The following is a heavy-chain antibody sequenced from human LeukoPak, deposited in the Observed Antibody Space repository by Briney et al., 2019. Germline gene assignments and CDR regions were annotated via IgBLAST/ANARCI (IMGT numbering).Heavy chain of an antibody. V-gene: IGHV3-21*04. J-gene: IGHJ4*02. Sequence: GGSLRLSCTASGFTFGDYAVSWVRQAPGKGLEWVSSISSSSSYIYYADSVKGRFTISRDNAKNSLYLQMNSLRAEDTALYYCARRRVTLIRGVDITSYYFDFWGQGTLVTVSS. CDR1: GFTFGDYA. CDR3: ARRRVTLIRGVDITSYYFDF. D-gene: IGHD3-10*01. CDR2: ISSSSSYI.